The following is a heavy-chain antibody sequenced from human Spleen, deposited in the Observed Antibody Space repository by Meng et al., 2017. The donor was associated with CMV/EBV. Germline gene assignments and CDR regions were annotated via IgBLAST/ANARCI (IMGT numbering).Heavy chain of an antibody. Sequence: LSLTCAASGFTFSSYGMHWVRQAPGKGLEWVAVIWYDGSNKYYADSVKGRFTISRDNSKNTLYLQMNSLRAEDTAVYYCGLNFWSGSRTVDYWGQGTLVTVSS. J-gene: IGHJ4*02. CDR3: GLNFWSGSRTVDY. V-gene: IGHV3-33*01. CDR1: GFTFSSYG. CDR2: IWYDGSNK. D-gene: IGHD3-3*01.